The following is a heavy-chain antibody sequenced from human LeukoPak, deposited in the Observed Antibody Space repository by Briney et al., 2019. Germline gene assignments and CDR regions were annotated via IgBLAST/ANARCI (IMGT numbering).Heavy chain of an antibody. D-gene: IGHD3-22*01. V-gene: IGHV4-34*01. CDR3: ARTKTLYYDSSGYSNWFDP. Sequence: PSETLSLTCAVNGGPLSGYYWSWIRLTPGKGLEWIGEIKDSGITNYNPSLKSRVTILVDTSKNQFSLNLTSVTAADTAVYYCARTKTLYYDSSGYSNWFDPWGQGTLVTVSS. CDR1: GGPLSGYY. J-gene: IGHJ5*02. CDR2: IKDSGIT.